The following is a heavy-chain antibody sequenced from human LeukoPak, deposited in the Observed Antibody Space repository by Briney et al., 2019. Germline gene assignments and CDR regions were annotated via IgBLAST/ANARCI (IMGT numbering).Heavy chain of an antibody. D-gene: IGHD6-13*01. Sequence: SETLSLTCAVSGGSISRSNWWSWVRQSPGKGLEWIGEIYDNGSTYYNPSLKSRVTISVDKSKNQFSLKLSSVTAADTAVYYCASPRAERSTWYAVDYWGQGTLVTVSA. CDR1: GGSISRSNW. CDR3: ASPRAERSTWYAVDY. J-gene: IGHJ4*02. CDR2: IYDNGST. V-gene: IGHV4-4*02.